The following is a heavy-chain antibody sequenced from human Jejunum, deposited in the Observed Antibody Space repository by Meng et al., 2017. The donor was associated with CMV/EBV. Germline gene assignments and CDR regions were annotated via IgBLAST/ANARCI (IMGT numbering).Heavy chain of an antibody. CDR3: TTLYGDSIS. J-gene: IGHJ4*02. Sequence: VQVQETGPGPVKPSGTLSLTCDVSGGFIRNDQWWSWVRPAPGKGLVWIGEIYHSGRTNYNPSVKSRVSMSVDKSQNHFSLRLSSVTAADTAVYYCTTLYGDSISWGQGTLVTVSS. CDR1: GGFIRNDQW. D-gene: IGHD4-17*01. CDR2: IYHSGRT. V-gene: IGHV4-4*02.